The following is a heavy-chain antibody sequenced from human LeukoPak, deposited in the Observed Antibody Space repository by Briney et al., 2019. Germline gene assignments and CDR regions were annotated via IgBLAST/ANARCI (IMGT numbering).Heavy chain of an antibody. V-gene: IGHV3-21*01. CDR3: ARALLEGLGPSPGRWIDY. Sequence: PGGSLRLSCAASGFTFSSYSMNWVRQAPGKGLEWVSSISSSSSYIYYADSVKGRFTISRDNAKNSLYLQMNSLSAEDTAVYYCARALLEGLGPSPGRWIDYWGQGTLVTVSS. J-gene: IGHJ4*02. CDR2: ISSSSSYI. CDR1: GFTFSSYS. D-gene: IGHD3-3*01.